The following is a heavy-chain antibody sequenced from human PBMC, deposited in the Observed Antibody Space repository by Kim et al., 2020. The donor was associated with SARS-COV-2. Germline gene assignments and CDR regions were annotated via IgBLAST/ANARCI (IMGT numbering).Heavy chain of an antibody. CDR3: AKDLFRNYGSPFDY. V-gene: IGHV3-23*01. Sequence: ADSVKGRFTISRDNSKNTLYLQMNSLRAEDTAVYYCAKDLFRNYGSPFDYWGQGTLVTVSS. J-gene: IGHJ4*02. D-gene: IGHD3-10*01.